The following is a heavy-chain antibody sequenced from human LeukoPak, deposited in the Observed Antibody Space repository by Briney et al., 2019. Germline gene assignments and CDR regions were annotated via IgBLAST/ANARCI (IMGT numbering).Heavy chain of an antibody. V-gene: IGHV1-69*04. CDR1: GGTFSSYA. CDR2: IIPILGIA. J-gene: IGHJ4*02. CDR3: ASNYDILTGYHFDH. D-gene: IGHD3-9*01. Sequence: SVKVSCKASGGTFSSYAISWVRQAPGQGLEWMGRIIPILGIANYAQKFQGRVTITADKSTSTAYMELSSLRSEDTAVYYCASNYDILTGYHFDHWGQGTLVTVSS.